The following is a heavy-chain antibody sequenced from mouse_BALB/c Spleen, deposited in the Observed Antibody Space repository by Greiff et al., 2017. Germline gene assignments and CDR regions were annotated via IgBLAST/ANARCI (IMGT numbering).Heavy chain of an antibody. Sequence: QVQLKESGAELVKPGASVKLSCKASGYTFTSYYMYWVKQRPGQGLEWIGEINPSNGGTNFNEKFKSKATLTVDKSSSTAYMQLSSLTSEDSAVYYCTRGMITRAMDYWGQGTSVTVSS. CDR2: INPSNGGT. D-gene: IGHD2-4*01. J-gene: IGHJ4*01. V-gene: IGHV1S81*02. CDR3: TRGMITRAMDY. CDR1: GYTFTSYY.